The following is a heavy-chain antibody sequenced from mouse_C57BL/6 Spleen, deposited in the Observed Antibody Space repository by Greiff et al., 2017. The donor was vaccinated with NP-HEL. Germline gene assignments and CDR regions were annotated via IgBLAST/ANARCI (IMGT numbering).Heavy chain of an antibody. J-gene: IGHJ1*03. CDR2: IDPEDGDT. CDR1: GFNIKDYY. CDR3: TTEMYYGSSHYWYFEV. Sequence: VQLQQSGAELVRPGASVKLSCTASGFNIKDYYMHWVKQRPEQGLEWIGRIDPEDGDTEYAPKFQGKATLTADTSSNTAYLQRSSLTSEDTAVYYCTTEMYYGSSHYWYFEVWGTGTTVTVSS. V-gene: IGHV14-1*01. D-gene: IGHD1-1*01.